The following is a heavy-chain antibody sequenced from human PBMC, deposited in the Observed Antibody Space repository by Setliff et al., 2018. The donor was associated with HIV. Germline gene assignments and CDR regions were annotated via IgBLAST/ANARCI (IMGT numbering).Heavy chain of an antibody. CDR2: IYHSGNA. D-gene: IGHD3-10*01. V-gene: IGHV4-30-2*01. Sequence: KPSETLSLTCAVSGGSISSGGFSWAWIRQPPGRGLEWIGYIYHSGNAYYNSSLQSRVSISVDKSKNQFSLRLTSVTATDTAVYYCATGVGQGSGSFFDNWGQGKLGTVS. CDR3: ATGVGQGSGSFFDN. J-gene: IGHJ4*02. CDR1: GGSISSGGFS.